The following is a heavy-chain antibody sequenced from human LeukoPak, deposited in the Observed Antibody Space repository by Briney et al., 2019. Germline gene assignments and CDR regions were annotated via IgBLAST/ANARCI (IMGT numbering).Heavy chain of an antibody. D-gene: IGHD1-26*01. Sequence: ASVKVSCKVSGYTLTELSMHWVRQAPGKGLEWMGGFDPEDGETIYAQKFQGRVTMTEDTSTDTAYMELSSLRSEDTAVYYCATVHYLIVGATQTTPFDYWGQGTLVTVSS. CDR2: FDPEDGET. V-gene: IGHV1-24*01. CDR3: ATVHYLIVGATQTTPFDY. CDR1: GYTLTELS. J-gene: IGHJ4*02.